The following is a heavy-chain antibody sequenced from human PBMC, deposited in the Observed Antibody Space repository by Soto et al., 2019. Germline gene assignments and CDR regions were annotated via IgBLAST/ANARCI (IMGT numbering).Heavy chain of an antibody. CDR3: ARSSFTAVDY. V-gene: IGHV1-3*01. CDR2: INVNNDNT. Sequence: QVQLVQSGTEVKKPGASVKISCKASGYTFTSHTIHWVRQAPGQRLEWMAWINVNNDNTKYSHKFQGRVTLTIDTSASTVYMNLSSLRAEDTAGSYCARSSFTAVDYWGQGTLVSVSS. D-gene: IGHD5-18*01. CDR1: GYTFTSHT. J-gene: IGHJ4*02.